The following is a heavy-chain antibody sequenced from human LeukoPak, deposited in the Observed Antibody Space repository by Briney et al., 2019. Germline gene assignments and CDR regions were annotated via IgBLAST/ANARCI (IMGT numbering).Heavy chain of an antibody. CDR3: AREVVGATPPID. CDR2: IIPIFGTA. Sequence: GASVKVSCKTSGGTFSSYAISWVRQAPGQGLEWIGDIIPIFGTANYAQKFQGRVTITADESTSTAYMELSSLRSEDTAVYYCAREVVGATPPIDWGQGTLVTVSS. V-gene: IGHV1-69*13. CDR1: GGTFSSYA. D-gene: IGHD1-26*01. J-gene: IGHJ4*02.